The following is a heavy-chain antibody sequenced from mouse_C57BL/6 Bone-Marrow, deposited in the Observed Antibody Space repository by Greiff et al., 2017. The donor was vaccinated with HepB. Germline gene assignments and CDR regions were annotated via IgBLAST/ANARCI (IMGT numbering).Heavy chain of an antibody. CDR2: ISSGSSTI. J-gene: IGHJ4*01. Sequence: EVKLVESGGGLVKPGGSLKLSCAASGFTFSDYGMHWVRQAPEKGLEWVAYISSGSSTIYYADTVKGRFTISRDNAKNTLFLQMTSLRSEDTAMYYCARGLHFYAMDYWGQGTSVTASS. D-gene: IGHD6-2*01. V-gene: IGHV5-17*01. CDR3: ARGLHFYAMDY. CDR1: GFTFSDYG.